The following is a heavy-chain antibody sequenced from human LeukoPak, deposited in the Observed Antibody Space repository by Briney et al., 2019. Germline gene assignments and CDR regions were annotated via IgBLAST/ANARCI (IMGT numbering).Heavy chain of an antibody. D-gene: IGHD5-18*01. Sequence: WETLSLTCAVYGGSFSGYYWSWIRQPPGKGLEWIGEINHSGSTNYNPSLKSRVTISVDTSKNQFSLKLSTVTAADTAVYTCARTTRGYSYVLTWGQGTLVTVSS. CDR3: ARTTRGYSYVLT. V-gene: IGHV4-34*01. CDR1: GGSFSGYY. J-gene: IGHJ5*02. CDR2: INHSGST.